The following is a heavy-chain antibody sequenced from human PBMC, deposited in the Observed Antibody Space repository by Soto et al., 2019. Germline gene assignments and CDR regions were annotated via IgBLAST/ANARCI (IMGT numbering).Heavy chain of an antibody. D-gene: IGHD4-17*01. J-gene: IGHJ6*02. CDR2: ISAYNGNT. Sequence: QVQLVQSGAEVKKPGASVKVSCKASGYTFTSYGISWVRQAPGQGLEWMGWISAYNGNTNYAQKLQGRVTMTTDTSTSTAYMELRSLRSDDTAVYYCARDYPGDGDYYYYYGMDVWGQGTTVTVSS. CDR3: ARDYPGDGDYYYYYGMDV. CDR1: GYTFTSYG. V-gene: IGHV1-18*01.